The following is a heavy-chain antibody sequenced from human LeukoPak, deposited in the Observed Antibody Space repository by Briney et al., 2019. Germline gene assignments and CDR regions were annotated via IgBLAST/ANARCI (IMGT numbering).Heavy chain of an antibody. J-gene: IGHJ1*01. D-gene: IGHD6-19*01. V-gene: IGHV4-38-2*01. Sequence: SETLSLTCAVSGYSISSGYYWGWIRRPPGKGLEWIGSIYHSGSTYYNPSLKSRVTISVDTSKNQFSLKLSSVTAADTAVYYCASWGQWLPREYFQHWGQGTLVTVSS. CDR2: IYHSGST. CDR3: ASWGQWLPREYFQH. CDR1: GYSISSGYY.